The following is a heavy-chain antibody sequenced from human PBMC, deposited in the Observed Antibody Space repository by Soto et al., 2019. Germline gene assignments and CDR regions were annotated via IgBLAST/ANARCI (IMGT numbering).Heavy chain of an antibody. D-gene: IGHD3-10*01. Sequence: QLQLVQSGAEVKKPGASVQVSCKASGYTFSTYGFNWVRQAPGQGLEWMGWISAYNGYTSYAQKFQGRVTMTTDTSTSTAYMDMRSLRFDDTAVYYCARSSGRGRHGPDHYGMDVWGQGTTVTVSS. J-gene: IGHJ6*02. V-gene: IGHV1-18*01. CDR2: ISAYNGYT. CDR3: ARSSGRGRHGPDHYGMDV. CDR1: GYTFSTYG.